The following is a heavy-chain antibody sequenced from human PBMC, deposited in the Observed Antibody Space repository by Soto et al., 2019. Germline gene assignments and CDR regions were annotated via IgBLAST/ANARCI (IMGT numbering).Heavy chain of an antibody. Sequence: GGSLRLSFAASGFTFSSYTMHWVRQAPGKGLDWVSVIYSGGSTYYADSVKGRFTISRDNSKNTLYLQMNSLRAEDTAVYYCAVVAATDLGGGYYGMDVWGQGTTVTVSS. CDR2: IYSGGST. D-gene: IGHD2-15*01. CDR3: AVVAATDLGGGYYGMDV. CDR1: GFTFSSYT. V-gene: IGHV3-53*01. J-gene: IGHJ6*02.